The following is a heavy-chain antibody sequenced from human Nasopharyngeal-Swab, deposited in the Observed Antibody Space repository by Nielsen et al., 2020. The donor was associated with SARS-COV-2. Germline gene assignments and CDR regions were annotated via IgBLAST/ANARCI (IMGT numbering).Heavy chain of an antibody. J-gene: IGHJ4*02. V-gene: IGHV2-26*01. CDR2: IFSNDEK. CDR3: ARIDYDYVWGSYRYTGGYFDY. D-gene: IGHD3-16*02. Sequence: RQAPGKALEWLAHIFSNDEKSYSTSLKSRLTISKDTSKSQVVLTMTNMDPVGTATYYCARIDYDYVWGSYRYTGGYFDYWGQGTLVTVSS.